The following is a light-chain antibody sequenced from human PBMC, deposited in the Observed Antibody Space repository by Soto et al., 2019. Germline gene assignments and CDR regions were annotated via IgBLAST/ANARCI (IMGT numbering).Light chain of an antibody. J-gene: IGKJ5*01. CDR3: MQGTHWPIT. CDR2: KVS. V-gene: IGKV2-30*02. CDR1: QSLVHSDGIAY. Sequence: DVVMTQSPLSLPVTLGQPASISCSSNQSLVHSDGIAYFSWFQQRPGRSPRRLIYKVSNRDSGVPARFSGSGSGTDFALKISRVEADDVGVYYCMQGTHWPITFGEGTRLEIK.